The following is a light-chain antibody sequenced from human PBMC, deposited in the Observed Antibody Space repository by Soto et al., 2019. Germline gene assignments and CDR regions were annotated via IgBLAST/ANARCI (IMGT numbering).Light chain of an antibody. J-gene: IGKJ2*01. CDR1: ESVRSGY. Sequence: EIVLTQSPXTLSLSPGERATLSCRASESVRSGYLAWYQQKPGQAPRLLIYGASSRATGIPDRFRGSGSGTDFTLTISKLEPEDFAVYYCQQYGSSPGTFGQGTKLE. CDR3: QQYGSSPGT. CDR2: GAS. V-gene: IGKV3-20*01.